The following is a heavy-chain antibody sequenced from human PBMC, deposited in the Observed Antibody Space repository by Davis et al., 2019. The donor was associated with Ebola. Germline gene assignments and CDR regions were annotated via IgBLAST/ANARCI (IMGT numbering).Heavy chain of an antibody. CDR1: GYTFTSYG. D-gene: IGHD3-10*01. V-gene: IGHV1-18*01. Sequence: ASVKVSCKASGYTFTSYGISWVRQAPGQGLEWVGWISVDKGNTNYVQKLQGRVTMTTDTSTSTAYMELRSLRPDDTAVYYCARGGGSTQSGIDYWGQGTLVTVSS. J-gene: IGHJ4*02. CDR2: ISVDKGNT. CDR3: ARGGGSTQSGIDY.